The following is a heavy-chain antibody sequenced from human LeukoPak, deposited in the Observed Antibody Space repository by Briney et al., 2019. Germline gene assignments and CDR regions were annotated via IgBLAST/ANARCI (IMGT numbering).Heavy chain of an antibody. J-gene: IGHJ4*02. V-gene: IGHV4-34*01. CDR3: ARVAAMVVDY. D-gene: IGHD5-18*01. Sequence: SETLSHTCAVYGGSFSGYYWSWIRQPPGKGLEWIGEINHSGSTNYNPSLKSRVTISVDTSKNQFSLKLSSVTAADTAVYYCARVAAMVVDYWGQGTLVTVSS. CDR1: GGSFSGYY. CDR2: INHSGST.